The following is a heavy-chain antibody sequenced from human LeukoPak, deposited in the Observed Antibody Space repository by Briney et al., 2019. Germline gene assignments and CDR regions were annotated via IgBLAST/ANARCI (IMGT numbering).Heavy chain of an antibody. J-gene: IGHJ4*02. CDR1: GGSISSSNYF. D-gene: IGHD2-21*01. CDR3: VRLASCSSSCYFDY. Sequence: SETLSLTCNVFGGSISSSNYFWGWIRQSPEKGLEWNGSINYNGRTYYQSSLKSRAIISIDTSKNQFSLKLGSVTAADTALYYCVRLASCSSSCYFDYGARDPWSPSPQ. V-gene: IGHV4-39*01. CDR2: INYNGRT.